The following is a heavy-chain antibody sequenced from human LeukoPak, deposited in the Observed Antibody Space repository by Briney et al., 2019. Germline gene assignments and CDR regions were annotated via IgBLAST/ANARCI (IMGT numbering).Heavy chain of an antibody. J-gene: IGHJ4*02. CDR2: IKQDGSDK. V-gene: IGHV3-7*02. CDR3: ARVRCSSNSCFPDY. Sequence: PGGSLKLSCAASGFTFSGSAMHWVRQASGKGVEWVANIKQDGSDKYYVDSVKGRFTISRDNAKNSLFLQMNSLRAEDTAVYYCARVRCSSNSCFPDYWGQGTLVTVSS. CDR1: GFTFSGSA. D-gene: IGHD2-2*01.